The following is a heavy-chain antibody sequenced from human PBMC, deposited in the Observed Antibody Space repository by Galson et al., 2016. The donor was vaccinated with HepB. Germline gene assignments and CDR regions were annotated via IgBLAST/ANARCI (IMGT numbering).Heavy chain of an antibody. Sequence: QSGAEVKKPGESLKISCKGSGYSFTTYWIGWVRQMPGKGLEWMGMIYPGDPDTRYSPSFQGQVTISADQSINTAYLQWSSLKASDTAMYYCARTVSIAAAGGADYWGQGTLVTVAS. CDR1: GYSFTTYW. CDR3: ARTVSIAAAGGADY. V-gene: IGHV5-51*01. J-gene: IGHJ4*02. D-gene: IGHD6-13*01. CDR2: IYPGDPDT.